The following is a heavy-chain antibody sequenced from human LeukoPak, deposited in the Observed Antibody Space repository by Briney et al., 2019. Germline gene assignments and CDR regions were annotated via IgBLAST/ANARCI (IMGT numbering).Heavy chain of an antibody. CDR1: GGSISSSNW. D-gene: IGHD2-2*02. Sequence: PSGTLSLTCAVSGGSISSSNWWSWVRQPPGKGLEWIGEIYHSGSTNYNPSLKSRVTISVDKSKNQFSLKLSSVTAADTAVYYCAREVEDIVEVSAGIGGRWFDPWGQGTPVTVSS. CDR3: AREVEDIVEVSAGIGGRWFDP. CDR2: IYHSGST. J-gene: IGHJ5*02. V-gene: IGHV4-4*02.